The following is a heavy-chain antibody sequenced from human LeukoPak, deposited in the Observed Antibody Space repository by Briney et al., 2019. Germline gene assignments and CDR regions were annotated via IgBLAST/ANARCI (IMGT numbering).Heavy chain of an antibody. J-gene: IGHJ6*03. D-gene: IGHD2-15*01. Sequence: PGGSLRLSCAASGFTFSSYAMSWVRQAPGGGREWVSAIGGSGDKTYHADSVKGRFTISRDNSDNRVSLQMDSLRAEDTAVYFCAKDTTAWWYHRAYMNVWGKGTTVTVSS. CDR2: IGGSGDKT. CDR1: GFTFSSYA. CDR3: AKDTTAWWYHRAYMNV. V-gene: IGHV3-23*01.